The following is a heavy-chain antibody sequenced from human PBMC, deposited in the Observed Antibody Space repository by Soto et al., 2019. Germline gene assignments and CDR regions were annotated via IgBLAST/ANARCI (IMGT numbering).Heavy chain of an antibody. CDR3: AKDRTLMTTVTSYFDY. CDR1: GFTFSSYA. V-gene: IGHV3-23*01. J-gene: IGHJ4*02. Sequence: EVQLLESGGGLVQPGGSLRLSCAASGFTFSSYAMSWVRQAPGKGLEWVSAISGSGGSTYYADSVKGRFTISRDNSKNTLYLHMNSLRAEDTAVYYCAKDRTLMTTVTSYFDYWGQGTLVTVAS. CDR2: ISGSGGST. D-gene: IGHD4-17*01.